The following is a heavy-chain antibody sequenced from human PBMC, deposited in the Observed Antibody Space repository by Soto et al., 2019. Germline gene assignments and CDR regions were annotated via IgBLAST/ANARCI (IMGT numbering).Heavy chain of an antibody. D-gene: IGHD2-2*02. CDR2: IAPVVGMA. Sequence: QVRLVQSGAEVRKPGSSVKVSCKAPGGTFSKYAITWVRQAPGQGLEWVGGIAPVVGMADSALKFQGRVTITADKPTTTVYMELRNLRSEDTAVYYCARALVVIPVSALYSFAFWGQGTLVTVSS. J-gene: IGHJ4*02. CDR1: GGTFSKYA. V-gene: IGHV1-69*17. CDR3: ARALVVIPVSALYSFAF.